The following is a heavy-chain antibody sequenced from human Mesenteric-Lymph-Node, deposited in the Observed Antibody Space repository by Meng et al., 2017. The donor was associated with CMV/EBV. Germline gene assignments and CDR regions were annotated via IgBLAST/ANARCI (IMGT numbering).Heavy chain of an antibody. CDR2: ISGSGGST. CDR3: AKDLSSSHIVATTLGGGFDY. V-gene: IGHV3-23*01. J-gene: IGHJ4*02. CDR1: GFTFSKYP. Sequence: GGSLRLSCVASGFTFSKYPMSWVLQAPGKGLEWVSAISGSGGSTYYADSVKGRFTISRDNSKNTLYLQMNSLRAEDTAVYYCAKDLSSSHIVATTLGGGFDYWGQGTLVTVSS. D-gene: IGHD5-12*01.